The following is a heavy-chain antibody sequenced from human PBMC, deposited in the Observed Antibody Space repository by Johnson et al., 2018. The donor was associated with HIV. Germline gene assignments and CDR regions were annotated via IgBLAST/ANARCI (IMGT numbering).Heavy chain of an antibody. CDR3: AKVNRMGQWLAGGGACDI. CDR2: ISYDGSNK. CDR1: GFTFSSYG. V-gene: IGHV3-30*18. J-gene: IGHJ3*02. D-gene: IGHD6-19*01. Sequence: QEKLVESGGGVVQPGRSLRLSCAASGFTFSSYGMHWVRQAPGKGLEWVAVISYDGSNKYYADSVKGRFTISRDNSKNTLYLQMNSLRAEDTAVYYCAKVNRMGQWLAGGGACDIWGQGTMVTVSS.